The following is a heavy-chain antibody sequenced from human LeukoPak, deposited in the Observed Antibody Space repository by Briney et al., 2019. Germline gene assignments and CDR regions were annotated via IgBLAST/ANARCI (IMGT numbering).Heavy chain of an antibody. D-gene: IGHD5-18*01. CDR1: GFTVSSNY. Sequence: GGSLRLSCAASGFTVSSNYMSWVRQAPGKGLEWVSVIYSGGSTYYADSVKGRFTISRDNSKNTLYLQMNSLRAEDTAVYYCASAGVGQLWLQSYYYMDVWGKGTTVTVSS. V-gene: IGHV3-53*01. CDR3: ASAGVGQLWLQSYYYMDV. CDR2: IYSGGST. J-gene: IGHJ6*03.